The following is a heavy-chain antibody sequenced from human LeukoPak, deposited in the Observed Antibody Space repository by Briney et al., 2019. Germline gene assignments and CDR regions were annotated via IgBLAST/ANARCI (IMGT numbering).Heavy chain of an antibody. Sequence: GGSLRLSCAASGFTFTNAWMTWVRQAPRKGLEWVGRIKSRTDGGTTDYAAPVKGRFIISRDDSKNTLYLQMNSLKTEDTAVYYCNTAYIDSRPWGQGTLVTVSS. CDR1: GFTFTNAW. J-gene: IGHJ5*02. CDR2: IKSRTDGGTT. CDR3: NTAYIDSRP. V-gene: IGHV3-15*01. D-gene: IGHD6-6*01.